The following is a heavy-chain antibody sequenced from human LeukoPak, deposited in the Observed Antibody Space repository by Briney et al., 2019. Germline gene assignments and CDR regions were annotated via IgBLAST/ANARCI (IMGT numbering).Heavy chain of an antibody. Sequence: PSQTLSLTCAVSGGSISSGGYSWSWIRQPPGKGLEWIGYFYYSGSTNYNPSLKSRVTISVDTSKNQFSLKLSSVTAADTAVYYCARRLAQQLRNYYYMDVWGKGTTVTVSS. CDR3: ARRLAQQLRNYYYMDV. J-gene: IGHJ6*03. CDR1: GGSISSGGYS. CDR2: FYYSGST. D-gene: IGHD6-13*01. V-gene: IGHV4-30-4*07.